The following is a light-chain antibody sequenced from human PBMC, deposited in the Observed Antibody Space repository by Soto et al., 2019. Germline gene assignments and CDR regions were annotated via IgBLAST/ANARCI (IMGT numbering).Light chain of an antibody. J-gene: IGKJ5*01. CDR2: GAS. Sequence: EIVLTQSPGNLSLSPGERATLSGRASQSVSSSYLAWYQQPTGQAPRLLIYGASSRDTGIPDRFSGRGSGTDFTLTISSLQTDDFSTYCRQHYNSYPITLGQGTRLEIK. V-gene: IGKV3-20*01. CDR1: QSVSSSY. CDR3: QHYNSYPIT.